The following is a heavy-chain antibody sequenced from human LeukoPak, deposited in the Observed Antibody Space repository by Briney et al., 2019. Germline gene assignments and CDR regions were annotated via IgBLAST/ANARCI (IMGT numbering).Heavy chain of an antibody. CDR1: GGSISSYY. Sequence: SETLSLTCTVSGGSISSYYWGWIRQPAGKGLEWIGRIYTSGSTNYNPSLKSRVTMSVDTSKNQFSLKLSSVTAADTAVYYCAGGSGSYAYFDYWGQGTLVTVSS. J-gene: IGHJ4*02. D-gene: IGHD1-26*01. CDR2: IYTSGST. V-gene: IGHV4-4*07. CDR3: AGGSGSYAYFDY.